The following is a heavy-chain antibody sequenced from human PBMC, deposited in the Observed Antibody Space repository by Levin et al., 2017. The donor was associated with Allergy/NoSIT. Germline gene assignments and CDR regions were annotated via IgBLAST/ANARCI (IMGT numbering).Heavy chain of an antibody. D-gene: IGHD3-22*01. CDR1: GGSFNSYT. J-gene: IGHJ4*02. CDR2: IIPILGAA. V-gene: IGHV1-69*08. CDR3: ARDPGSTYYYDSSAYRTDLYFDY. Sequence: KISCKTSGGSFNSYTINWVRQAPGQGLEWMGRIIPILGAAKYAQRLQDRVTITADKSSNTAYMELSRLRSEDSAVYFCARDPGSTYYYDSSAYRTDLYFDYWGQGTQVTVSS.